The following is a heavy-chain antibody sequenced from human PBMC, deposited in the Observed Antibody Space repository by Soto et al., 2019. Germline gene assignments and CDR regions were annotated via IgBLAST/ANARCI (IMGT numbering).Heavy chain of an antibody. Sequence: GASVKVSCKASGYTFTGYYMHWVRQAPGQGLEWVGWINPNSGGTNYGQKFQGWVTMTRDTSISTAYMELSRLRSDDTAVYYCAREGRLGGSSGPNDAFDIWGQGTMVTVSS. CDR1: GYTFTGYY. J-gene: IGHJ3*02. V-gene: IGHV1-2*04. CDR2: INPNSGGT. D-gene: IGHD3-22*01. CDR3: AREGRLGGSSGPNDAFDI.